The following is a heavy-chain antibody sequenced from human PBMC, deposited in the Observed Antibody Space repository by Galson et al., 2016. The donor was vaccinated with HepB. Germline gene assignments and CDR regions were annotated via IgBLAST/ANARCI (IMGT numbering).Heavy chain of an antibody. J-gene: IGHJ4*02. CDR2: TDSTSRYI. CDR1: GFTFSTYS. V-gene: IGHV3-21*01. Sequence: SLRLSCAASGFTFSTYSMNWVRLASGKGLEWVSSTDSTSRYIYYADSVRGRFTISRDNAQKSLYLQMNSLRAEDTALYYCARAEDCFGDCPQKYYFDYWGRGTLVTVSS. CDR3: ARAEDCFGDCPQKYYFDY. D-gene: IGHD2-21*02.